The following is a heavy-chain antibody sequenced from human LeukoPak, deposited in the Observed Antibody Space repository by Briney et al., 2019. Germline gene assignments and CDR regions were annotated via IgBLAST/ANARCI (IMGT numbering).Heavy chain of an antibody. CDR2: MFYSGST. Sequence: SETLFLTCSVSGGSMRTPSHYWDWIRQSPGKGLEWIGSMFYSGSTYFNPSLRRRVTISGDTSTNRISLSLASVTAADTAVYYCARRNTEVPDTLPLNAFDVWGQGAMVIVSS. J-gene: IGHJ3*01. V-gene: IGHV4-39*01. D-gene: IGHD1/OR15-1a*01. CDR3: ARRNTEVPDTLPLNAFDV. CDR1: GGSMRTPSHY.